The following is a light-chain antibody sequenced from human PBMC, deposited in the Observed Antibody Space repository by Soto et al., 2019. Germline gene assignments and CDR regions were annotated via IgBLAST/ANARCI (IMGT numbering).Light chain of an antibody. CDR3: QQYHTYSA. CDR2: KAS. V-gene: IGKV1-5*03. Sequence: DIQMTQSPFILSASVGDTVTITCRASQNITNWLAWYQQKPGRAPNLLIYKASSLHSGVPSRFSGSGSGTEFTLTISSLQPVDFATYYCQQYHTYSAFGQGTKVEIK. J-gene: IGKJ1*01. CDR1: QNITNW.